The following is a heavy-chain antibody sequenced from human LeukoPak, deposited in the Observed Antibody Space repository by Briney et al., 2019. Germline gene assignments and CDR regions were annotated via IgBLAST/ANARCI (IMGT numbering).Heavy chain of an antibody. CDR2: IYHSGST. J-gene: IGHJ6*03. V-gene: IGHV4-4*02. CDR1: GGSISSSNW. Sequence: PSETLSLTCAVSGGSISSSNWWSWVRQPPGKGLEWIGEIYHSGSTNYNPSLKSRVTISVDKSKNQFSLKLSSVTAADTAVYYCARGLAYYDFWSGYYPNYYYMDVWGKGTTVTVSS. D-gene: IGHD3-3*01. CDR3: ARGLAYYDFWSGYYPNYYYMDV.